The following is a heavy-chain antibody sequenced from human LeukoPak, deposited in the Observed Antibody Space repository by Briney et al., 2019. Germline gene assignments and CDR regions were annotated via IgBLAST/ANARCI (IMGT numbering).Heavy chain of an antibody. Sequence: PSETLSLTCTVSGYSISSGYYWGWIRQPPGKGLEWIGSIYHIGSTYDNPSLKSRLTISVDTSKNQFSLKLSSVTAADTAVYYCARGKPSYGSGTYYRPLEPNYMDVWGKGITVTVSS. CDR3: ARGKPSYGSGTYYRPLEPNYMDV. CDR1: GYSISSGYY. CDR2: IYHIGST. D-gene: IGHD3-10*01. V-gene: IGHV4-38-2*02. J-gene: IGHJ6*03.